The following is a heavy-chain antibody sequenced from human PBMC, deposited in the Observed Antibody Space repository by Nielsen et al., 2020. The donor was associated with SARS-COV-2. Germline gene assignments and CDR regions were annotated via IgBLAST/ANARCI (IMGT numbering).Heavy chain of an antibody. D-gene: IGHD3-3*01. J-gene: IGHJ5*02. Sequence: SETLSLTCTVSGCSMSYYYWSWFRQLPGKGREWIGYIYYNGNTNYNPSLKSRVTISVDTSKNQFSLKLDSVTAADTAVYYCARHYHDFWSGYLAASWFDPWGQGTPVTVSS. CDR2: IYYNGNT. CDR3: ARHYHDFWSGYLAASWFDP. CDR1: GCSMSYYY. V-gene: IGHV4-59*08.